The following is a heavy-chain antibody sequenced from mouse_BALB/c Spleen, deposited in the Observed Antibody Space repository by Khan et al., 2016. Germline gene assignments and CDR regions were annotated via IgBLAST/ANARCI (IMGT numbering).Heavy chain of an antibody. Sequence: QVQLQQSGAELARPGASVKLSCKASGYTFNSYWMQWIKKRPGQGLEWIGAIYPGDGDTRYTQKFKGKATLTADKSSSTAYMQRSSLASEDSAVYYCARNFPCDYWGQGTTLTVSS. V-gene: IGHV1-87*01. CDR1: GYTFNSYW. CDR2: IYPGDGDT. CDR3: ARNFPCDY. J-gene: IGHJ2*01.